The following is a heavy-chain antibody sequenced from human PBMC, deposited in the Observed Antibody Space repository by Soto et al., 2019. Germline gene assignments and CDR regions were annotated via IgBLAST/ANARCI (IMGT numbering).Heavy chain of an antibody. CDR2: ISWNSGNI. CDR3: TKGASTSCFSAFDF. Sequence: EVQLVESGGGLVHPGRSLRLSCTASGFTFDDYAMHWVRQAPGKGLEWVSSISWNSGNIVYADSVRGRFTISRDNPKTSLYLQMNSLSAEDTAVYYCTKGASTSCFSAFDFWGQGKVVTVSS. CDR1: GFTFDDYA. D-gene: IGHD2-2*01. J-gene: IGHJ3*01. V-gene: IGHV3-9*01.